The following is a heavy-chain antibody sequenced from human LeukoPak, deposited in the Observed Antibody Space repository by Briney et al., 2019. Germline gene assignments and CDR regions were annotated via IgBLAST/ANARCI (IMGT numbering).Heavy chain of an antibody. CDR3: ARRRGTYYIDY. CDR1: GDSISSNF. CDR2: IYNRGST. V-gene: IGHV4-59*08. D-gene: IGHD1-26*01. Sequence: SETLSLTCTVSGDSISSNFWSWIRQPPGKGLEWIGYIYNRGSTNYNPSLKSRVTISVDTSKNQFSLNLSSVTAADTAMYYCARRRGTYYIDYWGQGTLVTVSS. J-gene: IGHJ4*02.